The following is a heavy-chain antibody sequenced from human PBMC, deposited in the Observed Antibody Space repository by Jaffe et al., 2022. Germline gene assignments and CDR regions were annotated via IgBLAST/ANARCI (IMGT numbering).Heavy chain of an antibody. D-gene: IGHD3-3*01. V-gene: IGHV1-2*06. CDR2: INPNSGGT. CDR1: GYTFTGYY. Sequence: QVQLVQSGAEVKKPGASVKVSCKASGYTFTGYYMHWVRQAPGQGLEWMGRINPNSGGTNYAQKFQGRVTMTRDTSISTAYMELSRLRSDDTAVYYCARDLNHYDFWSGYYGWFDPWGQGTLVTVSS. CDR3: ARDLNHYDFWSGYYGWFDP. J-gene: IGHJ5*02.